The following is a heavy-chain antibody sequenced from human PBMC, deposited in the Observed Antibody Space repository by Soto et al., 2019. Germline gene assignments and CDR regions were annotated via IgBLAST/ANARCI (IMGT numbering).Heavy chain of an antibody. V-gene: IGHV4-30-4*01. D-gene: IGHD5-18*01. J-gene: IGHJ6*02. CDR3: ARWIKVWYPIGRHYRYGDV. CDR1: GGSISSGDYY. CDR2: IYYSGST. Sequence: SETLSLTCTVSGGSISSGDYYWSWIRQPPGKGLEWIGYIYYSGSTYYNPSLKSRVTISVDTSKNQFSLKLSSVTAADTAVYYCARWIKVWYPIGRHYRYGDVWGQGTTVTVS.